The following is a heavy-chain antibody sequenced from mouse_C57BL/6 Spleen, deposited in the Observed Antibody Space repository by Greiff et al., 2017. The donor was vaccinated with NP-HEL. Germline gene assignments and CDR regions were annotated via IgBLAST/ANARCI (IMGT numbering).Heavy chain of an antibody. CDR3: AKGAAQATGDAMDY. CDR2: IHPNSGST. CDR1: GYTFTSYW. V-gene: IGHV1-64*01. J-gene: IGHJ4*01. Sequence: QVQLQQSGAELVKPGASVKLSCKASGYTFTSYWMHWVKQRPGQGLEWIGMIHPNSGSTNYNEKFKSKATLTVDKSSSTAYMQLSSLTSEDSAVYYCAKGAAQATGDAMDYWGQGTSVTVSS. D-gene: IGHD3-2*02.